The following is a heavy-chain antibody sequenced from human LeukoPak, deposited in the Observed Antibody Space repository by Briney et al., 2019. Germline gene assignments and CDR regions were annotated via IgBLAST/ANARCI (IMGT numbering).Heavy chain of an antibody. Sequence: ASVKVSCKASGYTFTGYYMHWVRQAPGQGLEWMGWISAYNGNTNYAQKLQGRVTMTTDTSTSTAYMELRSLRSDDTAVYYCARLNYEGDWFDPWGQGTLVTVSS. CDR2: ISAYNGNT. V-gene: IGHV1-18*04. J-gene: IGHJ5*02. CDR3: ARLNYEGDWFDP. D-gene: IGHD1-7*01. CDR1: GYTFTGYY.